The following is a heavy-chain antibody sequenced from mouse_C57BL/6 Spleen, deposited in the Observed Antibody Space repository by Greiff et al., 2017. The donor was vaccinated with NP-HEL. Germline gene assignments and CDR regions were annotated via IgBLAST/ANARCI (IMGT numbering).Heavy chain of an antibody. V-gene: IGHV2-2*01. J-gene: IGHJ4*01. CDR1: GFSLTSYG. CDR2: ILGGGST. CDR3: ASWTGAMDY. D-gene: IGHD3-1*01. Sequence: QVQLQESGPGLVQPSPCLSITCTVSGFSLTSYGLHWVRQSSGKGLVWLGVILGGGSTDYIAAFISRLSISQDNSKSQVFVKMNSMQADDTDIYYCASWTGAMDYWGQGTSVTVSS.